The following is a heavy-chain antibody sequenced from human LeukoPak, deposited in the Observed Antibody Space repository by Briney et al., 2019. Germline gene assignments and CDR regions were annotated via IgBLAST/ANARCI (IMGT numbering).Heavy chain of an antibody. V-gene: IGHV1-46*01. D-gene: IGHD6-19*01. Sequence: ASVKVSCKASGYTFTSYYMHWVRQAPGQGLEWMGIINPSGGSTSYAQKFQGRVTITADESTSTAYMELSSLRSEDTAVYYCAREAGSGWRYNWFDPWGQGTLVTVSS. CDR1: GYTFTSYY. J-gene: IGHJ5*02. CDR3: AREAGSGWRYNWFDP. CDR2: INPSGGST.